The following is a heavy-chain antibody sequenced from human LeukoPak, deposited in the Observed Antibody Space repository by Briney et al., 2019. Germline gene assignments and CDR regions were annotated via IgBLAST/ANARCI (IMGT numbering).Heavy chain of an antibody. CDR3: ARDEYSSSWFGQPTDY. D-gene: IGHD6-13*01. J-gene: IGHJ4*02. V-gene: IGHV1-18*01. Sequence: ASVKVSCKASGYTFTSYGISWVRQAPGQGLEWMGWISAYNGNTNYAQKLQGRVTMTTDTSTSTAYMELRSLRSDDTAVYYCARDEYSSSWFGQPTDYWGQGTLVTVSS. CDR1: GYTFTSYG. CDR2: ISAYNGNT.